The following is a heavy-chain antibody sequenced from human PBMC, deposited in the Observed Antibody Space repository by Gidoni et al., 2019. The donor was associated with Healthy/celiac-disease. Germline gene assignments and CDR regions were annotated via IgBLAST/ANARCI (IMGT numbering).Heavy chain of an antibody. V-gene: IGHV1-46*01. D-gene: IGHD2-21*02. CDR3: ASSLRKRSDFQYYYYYGMDV. J-gene: IGHJ6*02. Sequence: QVQLVQSGAEVKQPGASVQVSCKAPAYSFTSYHMHWLRQAPGQGLEWMGIINPSGGGTRNEQKFQGRVRMTRETSTSKGDMERSSLRSENTAVYYCASSLRKRSDFQYYYYYGMDVWGQGTTVTVSS. CDR2: INPSGGGT. CDR1: AYSFTSYH.